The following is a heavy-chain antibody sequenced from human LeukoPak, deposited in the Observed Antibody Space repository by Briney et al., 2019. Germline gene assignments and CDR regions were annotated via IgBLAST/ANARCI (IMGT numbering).Heavy chain of an antibody. CDR2: INSDGSSA. CDR1: GFTFNIHW. J-gene: IGHJ4*02. Sequence: GGSLRLSCAASGFTFNIHWMHWVRQGPGEGLVWVSRINSDGSSANYADSVKGRFTISRDNAKRTLYLQMSSLRAEDTAVYYCVREAPTYYSGSGSYYSLDYRGQGTLVTVSS. D-gene: IGHD3-10*01. V-gene: IGHV3-74*01. CDR3: VREAPTYYSGSGSYYSLDY.